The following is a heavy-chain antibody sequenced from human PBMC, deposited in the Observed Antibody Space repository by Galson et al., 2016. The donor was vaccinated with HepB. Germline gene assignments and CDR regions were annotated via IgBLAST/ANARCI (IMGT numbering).Heavy chain of an antibody. CDR3: AKDLTAIYDFWSGHLDF. CDR1: GFTFNTYG. V-gene: IGHV3-30*18. Sequence: SLRLSCAASGFTFNTYGMHWVRQAPGKGLEWVAVISYDGNNKVYADSVKGRFTLSRDNSKNTLYLQMNSLRAEDTAVYYCAKDLTAIYDFWSGHLDFWGQGIQVTVSS. D-gene: IGHD3-3*01. CDR2: ISYDGNNK. J-gene: IGHJ4*02.